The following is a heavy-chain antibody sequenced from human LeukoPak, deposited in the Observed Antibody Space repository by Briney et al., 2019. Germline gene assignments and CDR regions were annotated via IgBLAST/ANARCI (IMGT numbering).Heavy chain of an antibody. D-gene: IGHD4-17*01. CDR1: GYTFTGYY. CDR3: AGSTVTTESGAFDI. V-gene: IGHV1-2*02. Sequence: ASVKVSCKASGYTFTGYYMHWARQAPGQGLEWMGWINPNSGGTNYAQKFQGRVTMTRDTSISTAYMELSRLRSDDTAVYYCAGSTVTTESGAFDIWGQGTMVTVSS. CDR2: INPNSGGT. J-gene: IGHJ3*02.